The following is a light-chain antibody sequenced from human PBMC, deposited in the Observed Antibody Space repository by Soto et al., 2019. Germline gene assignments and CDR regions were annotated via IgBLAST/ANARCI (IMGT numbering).Light chain of an antibody. CDR1: QSVSSSY. V-gene: IGKV3-20*01. Sequence: EIVMPQSPATLSVVPGERATLACRASQSVSSSYLAWYQQKPGQAPRLLIYGASSRATGIPDRFSGSGSGTDFTLTISRLEPEDFAVYYCQQYGSSPWTFGQGTKVDIK. CDR2: GAS. J-gene: IGKJ1*01. CDR3: QQYGSSPWT.